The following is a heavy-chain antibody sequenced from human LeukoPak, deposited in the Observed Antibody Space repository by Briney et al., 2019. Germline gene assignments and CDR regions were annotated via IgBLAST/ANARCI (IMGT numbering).Heavy chain of an antibody. Sequence: GGSLRLSCAASGFTFSGHWMSWVRQAPGKGLEWVANINQGGSDKYYVDSVKGRFTISRDTAKKLLYLKMNSLRGEDTAVYYCTRDRSRAEDDWGQGTLVTVSS. D-gene: IGHD1-14*01. CDR1: GFTFSGHW. CDR2: INQGGSDK. V-gene: IGHV3-7*01. J-gene: IGHJ4*02. CDR3: TRDRSRAEDD.